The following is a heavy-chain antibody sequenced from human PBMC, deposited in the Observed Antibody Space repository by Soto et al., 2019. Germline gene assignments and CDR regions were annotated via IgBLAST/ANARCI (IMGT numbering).Heavy chain of an antibody. CDR2: ISGSGGST. CDR1: GFTFSSYA. V-gene: IGHV3-23*01. CDR3: AKVSFSSSSSYYYYYMDF. J-gene: IGHJ6*03. D-gene: IGHD6-6*01. Sequence: GGSLRLSCAASGFTFSSYAMSWVRQAPGKGLEWVSAISGSGGSTYYADSLKGPFTISRDNSKNTLYLQMNSLRAEDTAVYYCAKVSFSSSSSYYYYYMDFWGKGTTVTVSS.